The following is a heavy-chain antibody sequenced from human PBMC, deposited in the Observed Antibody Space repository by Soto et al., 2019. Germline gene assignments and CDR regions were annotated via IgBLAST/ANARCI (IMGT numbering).Heavy chain of an antibody. J-gene: IGHJ4*02. V-gene: IGHV3-23*01. Sequence: EVQVLDSGGGLVQPGGSLRLSCAASGFTFNNYAMNWVRPAPGKGLEWVATISGTGGSTYYADSVKGRFTISRDNSKNTLYLQMNSLRVEDTAVYYCAKDRLGGNFDYWGPGTQVTVSS. CDR2: ISGTGGST. CDR3: AKDRLGGNFDY. CDR1: GFTFNNYA.